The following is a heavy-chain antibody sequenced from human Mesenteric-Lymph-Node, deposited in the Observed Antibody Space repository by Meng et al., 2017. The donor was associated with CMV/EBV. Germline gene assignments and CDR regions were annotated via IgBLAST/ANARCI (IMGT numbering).Heavy chain of an antibody. CDR2: INHSGGT. J-gene: IGHJ5*02. CDR3: ARGQRDFWSGSNYFDP. D-gene: IGHD3-3*01. V-gene: IGHV4-34*01. CDR1: GGSFTGYY. Sequence: SETLSLTCAVYGGSFTGYYWTWIRQPPGKGLEWIGEINHSGGTYYNPSLKSRVTLSVDTSQNQFSLELTSVTAADTAVYYCARGQRDFWSGSNYFDPWGQGTLVTVSS.